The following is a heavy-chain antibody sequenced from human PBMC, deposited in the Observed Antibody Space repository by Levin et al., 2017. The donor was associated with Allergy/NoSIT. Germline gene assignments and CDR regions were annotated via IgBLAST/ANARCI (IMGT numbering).Heavy chain of an antibody. Sequence: GGSLRLSCAPSGFTFSDHYMGWVRQAPGKGLEWISHISSIGSALYYADSVKGRFTISRDNARNSLYLQMNRLRAEDTAVYYCARIRGTAWSRGFDYWGQGTLVTVSA. CDR2: ISSIGSAL. J-gene: IGHJ4*02. D-gene: IGHD6-19*01. V-gene: IGHV3-11*01. CDR3: ARIRGTAWSRGFDY. CDR1: GFTFSDHY.